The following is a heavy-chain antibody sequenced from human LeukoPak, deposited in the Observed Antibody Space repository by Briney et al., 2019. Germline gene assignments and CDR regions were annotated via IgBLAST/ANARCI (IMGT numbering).Heavy chain of an antibody. CDR1: GYTFTSYD. CDR2: MKPSSDKT. Sequence: ASVKVSCKASGYTFTSYDINWVRQATGQGLEWMGYMKPSSDKTGYAQKFQGRVTLTWDTSISTAYMELSSLKSEDTAVYYYARWADSPFDYWGQGTLVTVSS. V-gene: IGHV1-8*01. CDR3: ARWADSPFDY. J-gene: IGHJ4*02.